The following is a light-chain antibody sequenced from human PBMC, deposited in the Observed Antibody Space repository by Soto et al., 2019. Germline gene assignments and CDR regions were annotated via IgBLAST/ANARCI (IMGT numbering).Light chain of an antibody. CDR2: GAF. Sequence: DVQMTQSPSSLSASVGDSVTITCRASQDINSDLAWYQQRPGEAPKSLIYGAFLLLDGVPSKFSGSGSGSEFTPTIKSLQPEDSATYFCHQSKSHPPTFDRGTKVEI. CDR1: QDINSD. CDR3: HQSKSHPPT. V-gene: IGKV1-16*02. J-gene: IGKJ2*01.